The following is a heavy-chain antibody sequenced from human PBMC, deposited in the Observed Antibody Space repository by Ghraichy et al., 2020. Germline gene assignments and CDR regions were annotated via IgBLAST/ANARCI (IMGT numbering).Heavy chain of an antibody. Sequence: SETLSLTCTVSGGSTSIGSYYWGWIRQPPGKGLEWIGSIYYSGSTYYNPSLKSRVTISEDTSKNQFSLKLSSVSAADTAVYYCARHYERWYIWGQGTLVTVSS. D-gene: IGHD2-8*02. V-gene: IGHV4-39*01. CDR2: IYYSGST. CDR1: GGSTSIGSYY. CDR3: ARHYERWYI. J-gene: IGHJ4*02.